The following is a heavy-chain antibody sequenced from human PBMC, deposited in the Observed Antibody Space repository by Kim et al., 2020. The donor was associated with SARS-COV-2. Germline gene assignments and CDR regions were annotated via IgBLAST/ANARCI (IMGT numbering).Heavy chain of an antibody. CDR1: GFSIRDYY. J-gene: IGHJ4*02. CDR2: TRNKAKSYIT. Sequence: GGSLRLSCVASGFSIRDYYMDWVRQAPGKGLEWVGRTRNKAKSYITEYAASVKGRFIISRDESENSLFLQMDRLQVDDTAVYFCARGNPGGGYIIWGQGT. CDR3: ARGNPGGGYII. D-gene: IGHD1-26*01. V-gene: IGHV3-72*01.